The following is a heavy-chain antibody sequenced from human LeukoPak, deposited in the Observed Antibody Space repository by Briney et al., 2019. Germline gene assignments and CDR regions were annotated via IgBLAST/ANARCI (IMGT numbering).Heavy chain of an antibody. CDR3: ARTTYYDILTGYRNWYFDL. Sequence: ASVKVSCKASGYTFTGYYMHWVRQAPGQGLEWMGWINPNSGGTNYAQKSQGRVTMTRDTSISTAYMELSRLRSDDTAVYYCARTTYYDILTGYRNWYFDLWGRGTLVTVSS. J-gene: IGHJ2*01. D-gene: IGHD3-9*01. CDR1: GYTFTGYY. V-gene: IGHV1-2*02. CDR2: INPNSGGT.